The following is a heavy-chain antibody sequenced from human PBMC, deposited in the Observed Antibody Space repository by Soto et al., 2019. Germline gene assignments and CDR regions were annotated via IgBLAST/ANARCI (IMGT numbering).Heavy chain of an antibody. J-gene: IGHJ3*02. CDR2: IVVGSGNT. CDR1: GFTFASSA. V-gene: IGHV1-58*01. Sequence: SVKVCCRASGFTFASSAVRWVRQARGQRLEWIGWIVVGSGNTNYAQKFQERVTITRDMSTSTAYMELSSLRSEDTAVYYCAAGVGYCSSTSCSGAFDIWGQGTMVTVSS. D-gene: IGHD2-2*01. CDR3: AAGVGYCSSTSCSGAFDI.